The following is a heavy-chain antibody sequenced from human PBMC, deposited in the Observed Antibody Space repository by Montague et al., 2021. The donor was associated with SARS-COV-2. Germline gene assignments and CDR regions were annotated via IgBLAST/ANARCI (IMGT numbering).Heavy chain of an antibody. J-gene: IGHJ5*02. CDR2: IYYSGGI. Sequence: SETLSLTCTVSGGSMSDHYWAWIRQPPGKGLEWLANIYYSGGIXSXASXXXRVPMSVDKSKNQFSLKLTSVTAADTAGYYCARAVSVRRAVNWFDPWGQGTLVTVSS. CDR1: GGSMSDHY. CDR3: ARAVSVRRAVNWFDP. D-gene: IGHD3-10*01. V-gene: IGHV4-59*11.